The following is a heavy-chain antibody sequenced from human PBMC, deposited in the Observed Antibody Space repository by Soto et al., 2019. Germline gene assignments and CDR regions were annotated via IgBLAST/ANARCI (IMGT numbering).Heavy chain of an antibody. Sequence: VSAKVSCKASRFGLTCLSRRWVRHATGQGLEWMGLINANNGKTKYAEKFQGRVNMTTDTSTSTAHMELRSLRSDDTAVYYCTREGPEHYYYHGMDVWGQGTAVTVS. CDR2: INANNGKT. CDR3: TREGPEHYYYHGMDV. D-gene: IGHD1-26*01. CDR1: RFGLTCLS. V-gene: IGHV1-18*01. J-gene: IGHJ6*02.